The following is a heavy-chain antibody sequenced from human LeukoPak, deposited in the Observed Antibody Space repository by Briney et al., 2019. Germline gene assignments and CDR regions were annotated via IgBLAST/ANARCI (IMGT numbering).Heavy chain of an antibody. D-gene: IGHD1-26*01. J-gene: IGHJ3*02. CDR2: IYHSGST. CDR1: GYSISSGYY. CDR3: ARDLVGATSGAFDI. V-gene: IGHV4-38-2*02. Sequence: SDTLSLTCTVSGYSISSGYYWGWIRQPPGKGLEWIGSIYHSGSTYYNPSLKSRVTISVDTSKNQFSLKLSSVTAADTAVYYCARDLVGATSGAFDIWGQGTMVTVSS.